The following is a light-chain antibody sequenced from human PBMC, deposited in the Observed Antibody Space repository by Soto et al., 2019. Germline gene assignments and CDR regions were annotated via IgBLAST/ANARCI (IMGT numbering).Light chain of an antibody. CDR2: AAS. Sequence: ETVMTQSPATLSLSPGERATLSCRASQSVSNNYLAWYQQKPGQAPRRLIYAASSRATGIPDRFSGSGSGTDFTLTISRLEPGDFAVYYCQQYSHSPTFGEGTRLEIK. CDR3: QQYSHSPT. CDR1: QSVSNNY. V-gene: IGKV3-20*01. J-gene: IGKJ5*01.